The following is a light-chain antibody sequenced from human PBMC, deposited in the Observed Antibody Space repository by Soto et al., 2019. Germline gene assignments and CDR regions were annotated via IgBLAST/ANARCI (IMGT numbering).Light chain of an antibody. CDR2: DAS. Sequence: EIVLTQSPAILSVSPWERATLSCRASQSISRSLAWYQQKPGQAPRLLISDASTRATGIPARFSGSGSGTEFTLTISSLQPDDFATYYCQHYNSYSEAFGQGTKVDIK. CDR1: QSISRS. V-gene: IGKV3-15*01. CDR3: QHYNSYSEA. J-gene: IGKJ1*01.